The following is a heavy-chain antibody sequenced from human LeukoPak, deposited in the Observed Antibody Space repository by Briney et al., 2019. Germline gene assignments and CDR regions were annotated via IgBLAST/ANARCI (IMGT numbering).Heavy chain of an antibody. V-gene: IGHV3-48*04. J-gene: IGHJ4*02. CDR2: ISSSGSTI. D-gene: IGHD1-26*01. CDR1: GFTFSSYG. Sequence: GGSLRLSCAASGFTFSSYGMHWVRQAPGKGLEWVSYISSSGSTIYYADSVKGRFTISRDNAKNSLYLQMNSLRAEDAAVYYCARDKVAGALDYWGQGTLVTVSS. CDR3: ARDKVAGALDY.